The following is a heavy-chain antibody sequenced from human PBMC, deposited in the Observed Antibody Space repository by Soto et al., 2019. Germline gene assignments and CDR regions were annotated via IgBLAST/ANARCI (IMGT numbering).Heavy chain of an antibody. J-gene: IGHJ3*02. CDR2: FDPEDGET. CDR1: GYTLTELS. CDR3: ASPFILLSNTQGFDI. Sequence: ASVKVSCKVSGYTLTELSMHWVRQAPGKGLEWMGGFDPEDGETIYAQKFQGRVTMTEDTSTDTAYMELSSLRSEDTAVYYCASPFILLSNTQGFDIWGQGTMVTVSS. V-gene: IGHV1-24*01. D-gene: IGHD4-4*01.